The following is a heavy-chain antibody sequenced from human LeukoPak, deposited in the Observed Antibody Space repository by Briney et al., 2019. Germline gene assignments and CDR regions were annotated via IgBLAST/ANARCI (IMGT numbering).Heavy chain of an antibody. D-gene: IGHD5-12*01. CDR3: ARTRSGYDYFDY. CDR2: IYYSGST. CDR1: GGSISSSSYY. V-gene: IGHV4-39*01. J-gene: IGHJ4*02. Sequence: SETLSLTCTVSGGSISSSSYYWGWIRQPPGKGLEWIGSIYYSGSTYYNPSLKSRVTISVDTSKNQFSLKLSSVTAADTAVCYCARTRSGYDYFDYWGQGTLVTVSS.